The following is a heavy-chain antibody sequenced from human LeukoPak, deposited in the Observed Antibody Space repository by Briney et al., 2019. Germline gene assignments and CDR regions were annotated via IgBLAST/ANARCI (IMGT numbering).Heavy chain of an antibody. CDR3: ARRGYDPWDLDY. CDR2: ISTSGSTK. Sequence: GGSLRLSCAASGFTFSSYSMNWVRQAPGKGLEWVSYISTSGSTKYYADSVKGRFTISRDNAKNSVYLQMNSLRAEDTAVYYCARRGYDPWDLDYWGQGTLVTVSS. CDR1: GFTFSSYS. D-gene: IGHD5-12*01. V-gene: IGHV3-48*04. J-gene: IGHJ4*02.